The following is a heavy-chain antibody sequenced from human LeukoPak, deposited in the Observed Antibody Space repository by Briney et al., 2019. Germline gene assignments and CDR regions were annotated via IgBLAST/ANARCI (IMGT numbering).Heavy chain of an antibody. Sequence: GESLKISCQGFGSRFTSYWIGWVRQMPGKGMEWMGVIYPGDSRIRYNPSFQGQVTISVDKSISPASLQWSSLKASDTAMYYCARSTSGSFDSWGQGTPVTVSS. D-gene: IGHD3-10*01. V-gene: IGHV5-51*01. J-gene: IGHJ4*02. CDR3: ARSTSGSFDS. CDR2: IYPGDSRI. CDR1: GSRFTSYW.